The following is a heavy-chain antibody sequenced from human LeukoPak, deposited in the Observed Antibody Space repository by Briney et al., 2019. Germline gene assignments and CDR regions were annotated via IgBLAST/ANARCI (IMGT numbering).Heavy chain of an antibody. D-gene: IGHD4-11*01. CDR2: ISSSSSYI. CDR3: AKYAYSNYYMDV. J-gene: IGHJ6*03. V-gene: IGHV3-21*01. CDR1: GFTFSSYT. Sequence: GGSLRLSCAAPGFTFSSYTMNWVRQAPGKGLEWVSSISSSSSYIFYADSVKGRFTISRDNAKNSLYLQMSSLRAEDTAVYYCAKYAYSNYYMDVWGKGTTVTVSS.